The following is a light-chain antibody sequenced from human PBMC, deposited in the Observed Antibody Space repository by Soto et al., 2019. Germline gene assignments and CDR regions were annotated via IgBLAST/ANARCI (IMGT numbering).Light chain of an antibody. CDR2: DAS. V-gene: IGKV3-11*01. J-gene: IGKJ4*01. CDR3: HQRSDWPLT. CDR1: QSVSSY. Sequence: EIVLTQSPATLSLSPGERATLSCRASQSVSSYLDWFQQKPGQAPRLLIYDASNRATGLPARFSGSGSGTDFTLTITSLDLEDIAIYYCHQRSDWPLTFGGGTKVEIK.